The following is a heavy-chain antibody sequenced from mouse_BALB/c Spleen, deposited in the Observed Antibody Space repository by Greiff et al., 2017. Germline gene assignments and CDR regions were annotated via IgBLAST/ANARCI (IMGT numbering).Heavy chain of an antibody. V-gene: IGHV5-6-3*01. D-gene: IGHD2-1*01. CDR1: GFTFSSYG. Sequence: EVQRVESGGGLVQPGGSLKLSCAASGFTFSSYGMSWVRQTPDKRLELVATINSNGGSTYYPDSVKGRFTISRDNAKNTLYLQMSSLKSEDTAMYYCAREGYYGNRYYAMDYWGQGTSVTVSS. J-gene: IGHJ4*01. CDR3: AREGYYGNRYYAMDY. CDR2: INSNGGST.